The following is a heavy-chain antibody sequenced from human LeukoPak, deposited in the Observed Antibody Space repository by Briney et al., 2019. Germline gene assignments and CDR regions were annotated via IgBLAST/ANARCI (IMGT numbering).Heavy chain of an antibody. CDR1: GYTFTSYD. D-gene: IGHD3-22*01. CDR2: MNPNSGNT. CDR3: ASIRAAVVITDYYYGMDV. V-gene: IGHV1-8*01. J-gene: IGHJ6*02. Sequence: AASVKVSCKASGYTFTSYDINWVRQATGQGLEWMGWMNPNSGNTGYAQKFQGRVTITADESTSTAYMELSSLRSEDTAVYYCASIRAAVVITDYYYGMDVWGQGTTVTVSS.